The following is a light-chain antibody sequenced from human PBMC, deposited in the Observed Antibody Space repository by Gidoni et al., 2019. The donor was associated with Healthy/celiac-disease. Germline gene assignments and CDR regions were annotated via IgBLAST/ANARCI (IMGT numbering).Light chain of an antibody. CDR3: QQRSNWLX. CDR2: DAS. V-gene: IGKV3-11*01. Sequence: EIVLTQSPATLSLSPGERATLSCRASQSVSSYLAWYQQKPGQAPRRLIYDASNRATGIPARFSGSGSGTDFTLTISSLEPEDFAVYYCQQRSNWLXFXGGTKVEIK. J-gene: IGKJ4*01. CDR1: QSVSSY.